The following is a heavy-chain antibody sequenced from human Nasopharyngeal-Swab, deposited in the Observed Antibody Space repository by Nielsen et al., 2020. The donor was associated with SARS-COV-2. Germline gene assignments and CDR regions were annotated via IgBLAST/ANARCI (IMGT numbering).Heavy chain of an antibody. D-gene: IGHD5-18*01. V-gene: IGHV3-7*01. CDR2: IKQDGSEK. J-gene: IGHJ4*02. CDR3: ARDSYEGGVDY. CDR1: GFTFSSYW. Sequence: GESLKISCAASGFTFSSYWMSWVRQAPGKGLEWVANIKQDGSEKYYVDSVKGRFTISRDNAKNSLYLQMNSLRAEDTAVYYCARDSYEGGVDYWGQGTLVTVSS.